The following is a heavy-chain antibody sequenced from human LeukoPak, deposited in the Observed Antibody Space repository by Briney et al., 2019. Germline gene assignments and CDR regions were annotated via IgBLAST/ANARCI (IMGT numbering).Heavy chain of an antibody. V-gene: IGHV4-59*01. CDR3: ARVSQITIFGVVQKAFDI. CDR1: GGSISSYY. J-gene: IGHJ3*02. CDR2: IYYSGST. Sequence: SETLALTCTVSGGSISSYYWSWIRQPPGKGLEWIGYIYYSGSTNYNPSLKSRVTISVDTSKNQFSLKLSSVTAADTAVYYCARVSQITIFGVVQKAFDIWGQGTMVTVSS. D-gene: IGHD3-3*01.